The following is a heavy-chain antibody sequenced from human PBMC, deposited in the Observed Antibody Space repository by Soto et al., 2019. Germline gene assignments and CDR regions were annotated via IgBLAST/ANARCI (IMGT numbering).Heavy chain of an antibody. Sequence: PGGSLRLSCAASGFTFSSYAMGWVRQGPGKGLEWVAVVSIGGSTHYADSVRGRFTISRDNSKNTLSLQMNSLTAEETAVYFCEKRRGAGGQFDYWGQGALVTVSS. V-gene: IGHV3-23*01. D-gene: IGHD2-15*01. CDR2: VSIGGST. CDR3: EKRRGAGGQFDY. CDR1: GFTFSSYA. J-gene: IGHJ4*02.